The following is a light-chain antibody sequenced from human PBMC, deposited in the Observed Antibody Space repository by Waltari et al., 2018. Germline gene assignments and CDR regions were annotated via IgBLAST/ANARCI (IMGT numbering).Light chain of an antibody. CDR1: QSVSSY. J-gene: IGKJ4*01. Sequence: EIVLTQSPATLSLSPGERATLSCRASQSVSSYLGWYQQKPGQAPRLLIYDASTRDTGVPGRFSGSGSGTDFTLTISSLEPEDFAIYYCQQRSTWPILTFGGGTKVEIK. CDR2: DAS. CDR3: QQRSTWPILT. V-gene: IGKV3-11*01.